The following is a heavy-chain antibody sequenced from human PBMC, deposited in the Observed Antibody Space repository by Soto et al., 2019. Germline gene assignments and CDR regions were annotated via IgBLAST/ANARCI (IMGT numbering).Heavy chain of an antibody. CDR2: ISSSSSYI. Sequence: PGGSLRLSCAASGFTFSESWMSWARQPPGKGLEWVSSISSSSSYIYYADSVKGRFTISRDNAKNSLYLQMNSLRAEDTAVYYCARENRITIFGVVNRANWFDPWGQGTLVTVSS. CDR3: ARENRITIFGVVNRANWFDP. J-gene: IGHJ5*02. CDR1: GFTFSESW. D-gene: IGHD3-3*01. V-gene: IGHV3-21*01.